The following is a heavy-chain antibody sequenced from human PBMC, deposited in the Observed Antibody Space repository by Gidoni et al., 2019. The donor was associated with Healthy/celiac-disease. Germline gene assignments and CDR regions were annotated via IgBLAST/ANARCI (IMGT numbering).Heavy chain of an antibody. D-gene: IGHD2-21*02. CDR1: GYSFTSYW. CDR2: IYPGDSDT. V-gene: IGHV5-51*01. CDR3: ARRPYCGGDCYWEGYYFDY. Sequence: EVQLVQSGAEVKKPGESLKISCKGSGYSFTSYWIGWVRQMPGKGLEWMGIIYPGDSDTRYSPSFQGQVTISADKSISTAYLQWSSLKASDTAMYYCARRPYCGGDCYWEGYYFDYWGQGTLVTVSS. J-gene: IGHJ4*02.